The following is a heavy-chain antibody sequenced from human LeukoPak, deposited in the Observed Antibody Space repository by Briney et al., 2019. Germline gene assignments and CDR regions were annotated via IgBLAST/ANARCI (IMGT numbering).Heavy chain of an antibody. V-gene: IGHV5-51*01. D-gene: IGHD1-14*01. Sequence: GESLQIFCSGSGYSFPHYWIGWVRQMPGKGLEWVAIIYPADSDIRYSPSFQGQVTISADTSTNTAYLQWSSLKASDTGLYFCARATLTPRHRGRPDAFDIWGQGTMVSVFS. J-gene: IGHJ3*02. CDR2: IYPADSDI. CDR3: ARATLTPRHRGRPDAFDI. CDR1: GYSFPHYW.